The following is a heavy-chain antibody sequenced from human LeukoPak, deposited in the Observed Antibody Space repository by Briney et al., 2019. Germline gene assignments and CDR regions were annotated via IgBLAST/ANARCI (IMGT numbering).Heavy chain of an antibody. CDR2: INTGNSNT. J-gene: IGHJ6*04. Sequence: GASVKVSCKPSGFTFTNDGIHWVRQASGQRLEWMGWINTGNSNTKYSQKFQGRVTITRDTSASTVYMELSSLRSEDTAVYYCAREGLSVVVAAGTTTYYYYGMDVWGKGTTVTVSS. D-gene: IGHD2-15*01. CDR3: AREGLSVVVAAGTTTYYYYGMDV. V-gene: IGHV1-3*04. CDR1: GFTFTNDG.